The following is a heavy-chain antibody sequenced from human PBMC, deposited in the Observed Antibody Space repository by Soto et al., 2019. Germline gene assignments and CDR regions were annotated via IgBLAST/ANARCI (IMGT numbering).Heavy chain of an antibody. Sequence: LRLSCAASGFTFSSYSMNWVRQAPGKGLEWVSYISSSSSTIYYADSVKGRFTISRDNAKNSLYLQMNSLRDEDTAVYFCARGAYYYDSSGHIYYFDYWGQGTLVTVSS. D-gene: IGHD3-22*01. V-gene: IGHV3-48*02. CDR3: ARGAYYYDSSGHIYYFDY. CDR2: ISSSSSTI. CDR1: GFTFSSYS. J-gene: IGHJ4*02.